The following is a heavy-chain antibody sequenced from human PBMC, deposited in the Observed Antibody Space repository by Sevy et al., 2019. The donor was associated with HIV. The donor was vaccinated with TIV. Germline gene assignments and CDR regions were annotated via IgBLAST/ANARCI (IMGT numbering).Heavy chain of an antibody. D-gene: IGHD3-3*01. CDR1: GGTFSSYA. V-gene: IGHV1-69*13. CDR2: IIPIFGTA. CDR3: ARALSFGAIFWGQCWFDP. Sequence: ASVKVSCKASGGTFSSYAISWVRQAPGQGLEWMGGIIPIFGTANYAHKFQGRVTITADESTGTAYMELSSLRSEDTAVYYCARALSFGAIFWGQCWFDPWGQGTLVTVSS. J-gene: IGHJ5*02.